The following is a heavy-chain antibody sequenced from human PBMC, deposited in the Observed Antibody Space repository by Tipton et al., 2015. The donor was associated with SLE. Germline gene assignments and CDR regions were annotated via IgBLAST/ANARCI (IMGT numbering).Heavy chain of an antibody. D-gene: IGHD5-18*01. CDR1: GFTFSSYS. V-gene: IGHV3-30*18. CDR2: ISYDGSNK. CDR3: AKAPGTAMVGNDWYFDL. Sequence: SLRLSCAASGFTFSSYSMNWVRQAPGKGLEWVAVISYDGSNKYYADSVKGRFTISRDNSKNSLYLQMNSLRTEDTALYYCAKAPGTAMVGNDWYFDLWGRGTLVTVSS. J-gene: IGHJ2*01.